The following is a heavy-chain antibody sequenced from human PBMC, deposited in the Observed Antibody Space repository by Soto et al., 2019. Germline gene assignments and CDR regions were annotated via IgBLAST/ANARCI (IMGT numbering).Heavy chain of an antibody. CDR3: ARNGYTYGLDV. CDR2: IYYSGEGLGNMYYSGPT. V-gene: IGHV4-31*03. J-gene: IGHJ6*02. Sequence: QVQLQESGPGLVKPSQTLSLTCTVSGGSITSNGYYWSWIRPHPGKGLEWIGYIYYSGEGLGNMYYSGPTIYNPALKSRVSIAVDTSANQFSLKLNSVTAADTAVYFCARNGYTYGLDVWGQGTTVTVSS. CDR1: GGSITSNGYY. D-gene: IGHD3-16*02.